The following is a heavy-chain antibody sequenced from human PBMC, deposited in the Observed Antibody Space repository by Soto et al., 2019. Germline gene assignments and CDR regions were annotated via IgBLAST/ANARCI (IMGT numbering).Heavy chain of an antibody. CDR1: GFAFNKYG. CDR2: ISYDGSYQ. CDR3: AIGGEVGGVLGDH. J-gene: IGHJ4*02. D-gene: IGHD1-26*01. V-gene: IGHV3-30*03. Sequence: QVQLVESGGGVVQPGTSLRLSCEASGFAFNKYGMHWVRQAPGKGLEWVAFISYDGSYQYYADSVQGRLTITRDNSMNTLNIQLNSLRREDTAVYYCAIGGEVGGVLGDHWGQGTLVTVSS.